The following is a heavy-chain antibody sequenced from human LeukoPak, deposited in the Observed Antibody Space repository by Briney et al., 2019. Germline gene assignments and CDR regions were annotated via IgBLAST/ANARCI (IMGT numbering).Heavy chain of an antibody. CDR2: ISAYNGNT. Sequence: ASVKVSCKASGYTFTSYGISWVRQAPGQGLEWMGWISAYNGNTNYAQKLQGRVTMTTDTSTSTAYMELRSLRSDDTAVYYCARNIVVVPAASGNYYGMDVWGQGTTVTVSS. J-gene: IGHJ6*02. CDR3: ARNIVVVPAASGNYYGMDV. D-gene: IGHD2-2*01. CDR1: GYTFTSYG. V-gene: IGHV1-18*01.